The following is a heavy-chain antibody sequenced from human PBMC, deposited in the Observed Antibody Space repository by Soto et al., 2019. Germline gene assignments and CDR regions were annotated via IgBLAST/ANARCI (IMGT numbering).Heavy chain of an antibody. CDR1: GLTLSGYA. V-gene: IGHV3-23*01. J-gene: IGHJ4*02. Sequence: GGPLRPSFAASGLTLSGYAVSWVAQAPGKGLEWVSAISGSGGSTYYADSVKDRFTISRDNSKNTLYLQMNSLRAEDTAVYYCAHTKTPGYFDYWGQGTLVTVSS. CDR2: ISGSGGST. CDR3: AHTKTPGYFDY. D-gene: IGHD2-8*01.